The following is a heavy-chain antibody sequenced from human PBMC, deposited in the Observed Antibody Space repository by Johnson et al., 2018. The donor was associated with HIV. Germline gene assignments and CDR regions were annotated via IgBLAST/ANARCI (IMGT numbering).Heavy chain of an antibody. CDR3: GRDINYSNYVTDAFDI. Sequence: QVQLVESGGGVVQPGRSLRLSCSASGFTFSSYAMHWVRQAPGKGLEWVAVISYDGSNKYYADSVKGLFTISRDSSKNMLYLQMNSLRTEDTAVYYCGRDINYSNYVTDAFDIWGQGTVVTVSS. V-gene: IGHV3-30-3*01. J-gene: IGHJ3*02. CDR1: GFTFSSYA. D-gene: IGHD4-11*01. CDR2: ISYDGSNK.